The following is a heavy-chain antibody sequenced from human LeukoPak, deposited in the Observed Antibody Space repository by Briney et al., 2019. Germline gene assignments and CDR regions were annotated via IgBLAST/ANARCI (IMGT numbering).Heavy chain of an antibody. V-gene: IGHV3-74*01. CDR3: ARAGGHSSPAGS. CDR1: GFTFSSYW. Sequence: GSLRLSCAASGFTFSSYWMHWVRQAPGKRLVWVSRISTDGSSTTYADSVKGRFTISRDNAKNTLYLQMNSLRAEDTAVYYCARAGGHSSPAGSWGQGTLVTVSS. D-gene: IGHD6-13*01. J-gene: IGHJ5*02. CDR2: ISTDGSST.